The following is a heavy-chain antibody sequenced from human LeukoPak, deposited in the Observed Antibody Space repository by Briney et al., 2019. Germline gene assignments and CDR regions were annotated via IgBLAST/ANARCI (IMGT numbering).Heavy chain of an antibody. Sequence: SETLSLTCTVSGGSISSSSYYWGWIRQPPGKGLEWIGSIYYSGTAYYNRSLKSRVTISVDTSKNQFSLKLSSVTAADTAVYYCAREVPGDYFDYWGQGTLVTVSS. V-gene: IGHV4-39*07. CDR1: GGSISSSSYY. D-gene: IGHD7-27*01. CDR2: IYYSGTA. J-gene: IGHJ4*02. CDR3: AREVPGDYFDY.